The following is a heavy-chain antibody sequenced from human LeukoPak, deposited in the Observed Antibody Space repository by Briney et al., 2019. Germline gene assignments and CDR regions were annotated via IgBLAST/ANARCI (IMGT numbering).Heavy chain of an antibody. V-gene: IGHV3-48*03. CDR3: AKDDYYDTSGYRD. CDR2: ISSSGSII. J-gene: IGHJ4*02. D-gene: IGHD3-22*01. CDR1: GFTFSSYE. Sequence: GGSLRLSCAASGFTFSSYEMNWVRQAPGKGLEWVSYISSSGSIIYYADSVKGRFTISRDNSKNMVYLQMNSLRAEDTAVYYCAKDDYYDTSGYRDWGQGTLVTVSS.